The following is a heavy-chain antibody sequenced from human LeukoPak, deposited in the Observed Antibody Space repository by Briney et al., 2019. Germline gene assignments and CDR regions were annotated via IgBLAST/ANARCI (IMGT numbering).Heavy chain of an antibody. CDR2: IYPDDSDT. D-gene: IGHD2-15*01. V-gene: IGHV5-51*01. J-gene: IGHJ4*02. CDR3: ARRYCGGGSCYSGKQYYFDY. Sequence: GESLKISCEGSGYSFTNYWIGWVRQMPGKGLEWMGIIYPDDSDTRYSPSFQGQVTIPADKSISTAYLQWSSLNASDTAMYYCARRYCGGGSCYSGKQYYFDYWGQGTLVTVSS. CDR1: GYSFTNYW.